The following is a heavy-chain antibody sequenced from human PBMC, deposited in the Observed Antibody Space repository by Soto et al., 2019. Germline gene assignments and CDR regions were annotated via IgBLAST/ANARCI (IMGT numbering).Heavy chain of an antibody. CDR2: IYPGDSDT. V-gene: IGHV5-51*01. Sequence: PGESLKISCKGSGYRFTNYWIGWVRQMPGKGLEWMGIIYPGDSDTRYSPSFQGQVTISADKSINTAYLQWSSLKASDTAMYYCARDYCSGNTCYEFDYWGQGTQVTVSS. J-gene: IGHJ4*02. D-gene: IGHD2-15*01. CDR3: ARDYCSGNTCYEFDY. CDR1: GYRFTNYW.